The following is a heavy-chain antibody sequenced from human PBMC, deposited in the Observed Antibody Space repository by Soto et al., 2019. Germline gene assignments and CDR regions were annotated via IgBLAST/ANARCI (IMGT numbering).Heavy chain of an antibody. J-gene: IGHJ4*02. D-gene: IGHD3-3*01. CDR2: IFSADNT. CDR3: AITGAGYYIV. Sequence: GGSLRLSCAASGFTVSSIYLSWVRQAPGKGLEWVSVIFSADNTHYADSVKGRFTISRDNSKNTVFLQMNSLRAEDTAVYYCAITGAGYYIVWGQGTPVTVSS. CDR1: GFTVSSIY. V-gene: IGHV3-53*01.